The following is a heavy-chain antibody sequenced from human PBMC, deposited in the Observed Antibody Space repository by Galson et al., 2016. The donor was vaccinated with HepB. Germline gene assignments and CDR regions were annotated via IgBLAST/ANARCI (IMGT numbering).Heavy chain of an antibody. CDR2: ISSKGGST. D-gene: IGHD6-13*01. J-gene: IGHJ5*02. CDR3: VKGPKEQPDNWLDP. CDR1: GFTFSRYA. Sequence: SCAGSGFTFSRYAMLWVRQAPGKGLEYVSSISSKGGSTYYADSMKGRLSISRDNSKNTLYLQMSGLRGEDTAVYYCVKGPKEQPDNWLDPWGQGTLVTVSS. V-gene: IGHV3-64D*06.